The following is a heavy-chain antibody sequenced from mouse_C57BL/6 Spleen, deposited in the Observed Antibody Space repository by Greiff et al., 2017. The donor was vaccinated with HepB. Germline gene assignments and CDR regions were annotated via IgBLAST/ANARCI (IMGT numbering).Heavy chain of an antibody. J-gene: IGHJ4*01. V-gene: IGHV5-4*01. CDR1: GFTFSSYA. CDR3: AREGELGRNAMDY. Sequence: EVKLMESGGGLVKPGGSLKLSCAASGFTFSSYAMSWVRQTPEKRLEWVATISDGGSYTYYPDNVKGRFTISRDNAKNNLYLQMSHLQSEDTAMYYCAREGELGRNAMDYWGQGTSVTVSS. D-gene: IGHD4-1*01. CDR2: ISDGGSYT.